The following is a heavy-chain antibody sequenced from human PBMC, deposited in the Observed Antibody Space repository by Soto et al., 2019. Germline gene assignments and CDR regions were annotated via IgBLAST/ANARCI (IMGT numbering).Heavy chain of an antibody. Sequence: SETLSLTCTVSGGSSSSYYWSWIRQPPGKGLEWIGYIYYSGSTNYNPSLKSRVTISADTSKNRFSLKLRSVTAADTAVYCCARALTTVVTKWFDSWGQGTLVTVSS. CDR2: IYYSGST. V-gene: IGHV4-59*01. CDR3: ARALTTVVTKWFDS. J-gene: IGHJ5*01. D-gene: IGHD4-17*01. CDR1: GGSSSSYY.